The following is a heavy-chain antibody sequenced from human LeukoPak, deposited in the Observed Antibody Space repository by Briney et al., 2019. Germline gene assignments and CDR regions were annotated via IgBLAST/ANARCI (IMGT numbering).Heavy chain of an antibody. J-gene: IGHJ4*02. CDR3: AKVRITGTTEGDFDY. CDR1: GFTFSSYA. Sequence: GGSLRLSCAASGFTFSSYAMSWVRQAPGKGLEWVSAISGSGGSTYYADSVKGRFTISRDNYKNTLYLQMKSLRAEDTAVYYCAKVRITGTTEGDFDYWGQGTLVTVSS. CDR2: ISGSGGST. D-gene: IGHD1-20*01. V-gene: IGHV3-23*01.